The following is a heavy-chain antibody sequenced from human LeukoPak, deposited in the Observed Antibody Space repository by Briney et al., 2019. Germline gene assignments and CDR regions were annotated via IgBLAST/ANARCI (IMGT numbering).Heavy chain of an antibody. CDR1: GFTFSSYE. D-gene: IGHD3-10*01. V-gene: IGHV3-48*03. Sequence: GSLRPSFAASGFTFSSYEMNWVRQTPGKGLGGVSYISIRVSTIYYADSVKGRFTISRDKAKNSLILQVNSLRAEETAVYYCARDLAITMLRGVLDWGQGTLVTVSS. CDR2: ISIRVSTI. J-gene: IGHJ4*02. CDR3: ARDLAITMLRGVLD.